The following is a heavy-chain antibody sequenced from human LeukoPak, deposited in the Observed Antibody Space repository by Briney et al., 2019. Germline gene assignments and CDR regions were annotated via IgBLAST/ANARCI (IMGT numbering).Heavy chain of an antibody. CDR3: AKELELGTNAFDI. V-gene: IGHV3-21*01. J-gene: IGHJ3*02. D-gene: IGHD1-1*01. CDR2: ISSSSSYI. Sequence: GGPLRLSCAASGFTFSSYSMNWVRQAPGKGLEWVSSISSSSSYIYYADSVKGRFTISRDNAKNSLYLQMNSLRAEDTAVYYCAKELELGTNAFDIWGQGTMVTVSS. CDR1: GFTFSSYS.